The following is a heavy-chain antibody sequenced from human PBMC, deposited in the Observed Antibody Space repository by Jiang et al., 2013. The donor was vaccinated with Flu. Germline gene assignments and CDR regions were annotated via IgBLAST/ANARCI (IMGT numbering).Heavy chain of an antibody. J-gene: IGHJ2*01. D-gene: IGHD2-15*01. CDR1: FSGYV. CDR3: ARDSSSEAYPLLLYYFDL. Sequence: FSGYVISWLRQAPGQGLEWMGGFIPMFGTTHYAQTFKGRITITTDESTSTVYLELSSLKSEDTAVYYCARDSSSEAYPLLLYYFDLWGRGTLVTVSS. V-gene: IGHV1-69*05. CDR2: FIPMFGTT.